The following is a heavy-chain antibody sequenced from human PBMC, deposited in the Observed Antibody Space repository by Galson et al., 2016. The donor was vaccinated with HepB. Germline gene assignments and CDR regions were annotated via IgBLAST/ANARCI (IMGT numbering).Heavy chain of an antibody. Sequence: LRLSCAASGFTFSSYWMHWVRQAPGKGLVWVSRINRDGSITNYADSVKGRCTISRDNAKNTLYLQMSSLRAEDTAVYHCARALGGDEDYWGQGTLVTVSS. V-gene: IGHV3-74*01. CDR1: GFTFSSYW. D-gene: IGHD4-17*01. J-gene: IGHJ4*02. CDR3: ARALGGDEDY. CDR2: INRDGSIT.